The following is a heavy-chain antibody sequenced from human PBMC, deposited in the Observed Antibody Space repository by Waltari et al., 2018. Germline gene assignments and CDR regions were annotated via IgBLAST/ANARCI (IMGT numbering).Heavy chain of an antibody. CDR3: ARPDPAAAGTWYFDY. D-gene: IGHD6-13*01. CDR2: INPNSGGT. Sequence: QVQLVQSGAEVKKPGASVKVSCKASGYTFTGYYMHWVRQAPGQGLEWRGWINPNSGGTNYAQKFQGRVTMTRDTSISTAYMELSRLRSDDTAVYYCARPDPAAAGTWYFDYWGQGTQVTVSS. CDR1: GYTFTGYY. J-gene: IGHJ4*02. V-gene: IGHV1-2*02.